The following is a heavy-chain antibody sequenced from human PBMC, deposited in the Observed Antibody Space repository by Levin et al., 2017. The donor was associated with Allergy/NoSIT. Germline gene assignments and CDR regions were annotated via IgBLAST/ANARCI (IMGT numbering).Heavy chain of an antibody. CDR3: ARVAAAGDTY. J-gene: IGHJ4*02. D-gene: IGHD6-13*01. CDR1: GFTFSSYE. V-gene: IGHV3-48*03. Sequence: PGGSLRLSCAASGFTFSSYEMNWVRQAPGKGLEWVSYISSSGSTIYYADSVKGRFTISRDNAKNSLYLQMNSLRAEDTAVYYCARVAAAGDTYWGQGTLVTVSS. CDR2: ISSSGSTI.